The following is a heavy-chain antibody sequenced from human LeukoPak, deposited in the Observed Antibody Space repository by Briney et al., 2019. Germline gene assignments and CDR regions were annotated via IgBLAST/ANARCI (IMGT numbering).Heavy chain of an antibody. V-gene: IGHV3-23*01. CDR1: GFTFSRYA. J-gene: IGHJ4*02. CDR3: ARVRASAYFDY. Sequence: GGSLRLSCAASGFTFSRYAMRWDRQAPGKGLEWVSGISDSSISTYYAESVKGRFTISRDNSKNTLYLQMNSMRAEDTAVYYCARVRASAYFDYWGQGTLVTVSS. CDR2: ISDSSIST.